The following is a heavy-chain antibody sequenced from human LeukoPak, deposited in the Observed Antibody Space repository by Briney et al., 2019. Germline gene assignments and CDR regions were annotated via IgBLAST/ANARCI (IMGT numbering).Heavy chain of an antibody. V-gene: IGHV3-23*01. J-gene: IGHJ4*02. CDR3: AKRMTSSYVYSSGWYGIDY. CDR1: GFTFSSYA. D-gene: IGHD6-19*01. Sequence: PGGSLRLSCAASGFTFSSYAMSWVRQAPGKGLEWVSAISGSGGSTYYADSVKGRFTISRDNSKNTLYLQMNSLRAEDTAVYYCAKRMTSSYVYSSGWYGIDYWGQGTLVTVSS. CDR2: ISGSGGST.